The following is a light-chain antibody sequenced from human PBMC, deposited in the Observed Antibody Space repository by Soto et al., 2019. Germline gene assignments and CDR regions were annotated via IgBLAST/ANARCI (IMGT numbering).Light chain of an antibody. CDR2: EVT. CDR1: SSDVGSYNL. Sequence: QSVLTQPASVSGSPGQSIAISCTGASSDVGSYNLVSWYQQHPGKAPKLMIYEVTKRPSGVSNRFSGSKSGNTASLTISGLQAEDEADYYCYSYAGITTPVVFGGGTKLTVL. V-gene: IGLV2-23*02. J-gene: IGLJ2*01. CDR3: YSYAGITTPVV.